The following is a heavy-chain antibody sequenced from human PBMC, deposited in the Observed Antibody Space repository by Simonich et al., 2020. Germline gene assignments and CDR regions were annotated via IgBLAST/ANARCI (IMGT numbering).Heavy chain of an antibody. V-gene: IGHV4-59*08. D-gene: IGHD1-26*01. CDR2: IYYSGCT. CDR1: GGSLSSYY. Sequence: QVQLQESGPGLVKPSETLSLTCTVSGGSLSSYYWSWIRQPPGKGLEWIGYIYYSGCTNYNPSLNSRVIISVETSKNQFSLKLSSVNDADTAVYYCARSLGYYYYYYGMDVWGQGTTVTVSS. CDR3: ARSLGYYYYYYGMDV. J-gene: IGHJ6*02.